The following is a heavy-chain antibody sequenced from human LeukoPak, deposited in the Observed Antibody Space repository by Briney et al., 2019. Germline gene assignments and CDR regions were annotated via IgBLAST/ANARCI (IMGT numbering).Heavy chain of an antibody. CDR3: AKDSIGEASGGMDV. CDR2: ISYNSGGR. V-gene: IGHV3-9*01. CDR1: GFAFDNFA. D-gene: IGHD3-10*01. J-gene: IGHJ6*02. Sequence: PVGSLRLSCAASGFAFDNFAMHWVRRAPGKGLEWVSGISYNSGGRGYADSVKGRFTISRDNAKNSLYLQMNSLRSEDTALYYCAKDSIGEASGGMDVWGQGTTVTVSS.